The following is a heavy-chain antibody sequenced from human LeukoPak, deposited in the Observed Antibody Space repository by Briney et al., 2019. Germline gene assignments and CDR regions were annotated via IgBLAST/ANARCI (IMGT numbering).Heavy chain of an antibody. J-gene: IGHJ4*02. V-gene: IGHV1-46*01. D-gene: IGHD6-6*01. CDR2: INPSGGNT. CDR3: ARVSSSLSPFVY. Sequence: ASVKVSCKASGYIFTNYYMHWVRQAPGQGLEWMGIINPSGGNTAYTQKFQGRVTMTRDTSISTAYMELSRLRSDDTAVYYCARVSSSLSPFVYWGQGTLVTVSS. CDR1: GYIFTNYY.